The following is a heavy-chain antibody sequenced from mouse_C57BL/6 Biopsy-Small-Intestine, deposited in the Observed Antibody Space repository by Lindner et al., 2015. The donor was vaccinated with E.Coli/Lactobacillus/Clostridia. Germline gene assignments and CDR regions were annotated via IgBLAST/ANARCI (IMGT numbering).Heavy chain of an antibody. CDR2: INPRSGVT. CDR3: ARGMGVQLAGRLRWMDP. D-gene: IGHD2-12*01. CDR1: DLHPHRLL. V-gene: IGHV1-34*02. J-gene: IGHJ3*01. Sequence: SVKVSCKASDLHPHRLLLTLGATGPWTRLEWMGCINPRSGVTNYAQKFQGRVTMTIDKSLNTGYLDLNRLTSDDTAVYYCARGMGVQLAGRLRWMDPWGQGSLVTVS.